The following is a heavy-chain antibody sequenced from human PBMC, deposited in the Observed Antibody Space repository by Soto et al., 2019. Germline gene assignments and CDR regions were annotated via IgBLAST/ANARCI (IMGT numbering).Heavy chain of an antibody. CDR3: VRPASEGYYDFWSGLGY. Sequence: GGSLRLSCAASGFTFSSYAMSWVRQPPGKGLEWVSAISGSGGSTYYADSVKGRFTISRDNSKNTLYLQVNSLRAEDTAVYYCVRPASEGYYDFWSGLGYWGQGTLVTVSS. V-gene: IGHV3-23*01. CDR2: ISGSGGST. J-gene: IGHJ4*02. CDR1: GFTFSSYA. D-gene: IGHD3-3*01.